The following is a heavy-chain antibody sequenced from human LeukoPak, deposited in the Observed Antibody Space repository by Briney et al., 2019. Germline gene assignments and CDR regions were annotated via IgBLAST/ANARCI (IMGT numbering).Heavy chain of an antibody. CDR2: IYYSGST. Sequence: PSETLSLTCTVSGGSISSYYWSWIRQPPGKGLEWIGYIYYSGSTNYNPSLKSRVTISVDTSKNQFSLKLSSVTAADTAVYYCARVDSFEDYYYYGMDVWGQGTTVTVSS. V-gene: IGHV4-59*01. CDR1: GGSISSYY. CDR3: ARVDSFEDYYYYGMDV. J-gene: IGHJ6*02. D-gene: IGHD5-18*01.